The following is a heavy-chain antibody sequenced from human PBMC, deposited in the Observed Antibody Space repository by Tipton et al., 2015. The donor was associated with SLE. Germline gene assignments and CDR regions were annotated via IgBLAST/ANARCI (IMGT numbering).Heavy chain of an antibody. D-gene: IGHD5-18*01. CDR3: ARRRGYSYGYGGTDWYFDL. Sequence: TLSLTCAVYSGSFSGYYWNWIRQPPGKGLEWIGDINHSGSTNYNPSLKCRVTISVDTSKNQFSLKLNSVTAADTAVYYCARRRGYSYGYGGTDWYFDLWGRGTLVTVSS. CDR1: SGSFSGYY. V-gene: IGHV4-34*01. J-gene: IGHJ2*01. CDR2: INHSGST.